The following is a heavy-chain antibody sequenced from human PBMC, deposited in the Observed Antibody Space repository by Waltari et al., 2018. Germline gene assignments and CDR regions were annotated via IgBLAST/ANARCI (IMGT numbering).Heavy chain of an antibody. CDR3: ARGRCSSTSCYYYYYYYMDV. Sequence: QVQLQQWGAGLLKPSETLSLTCAVYGGSFSGYYWSWIRQPPGKGLEWIGEINHSGSTNYNPSLKSRVTISVDTSKNQFSLKLSSVTAADTAVYYCARGRCSSTSCYYYYYYYMDVWGKGTTVTISS. V-gene: IGHV4-34*01. CDR1: GGSFSGYY. D-gene: IGHD2-2*01. CDR2: INHSGST. J-gene: IGHJ6*03.